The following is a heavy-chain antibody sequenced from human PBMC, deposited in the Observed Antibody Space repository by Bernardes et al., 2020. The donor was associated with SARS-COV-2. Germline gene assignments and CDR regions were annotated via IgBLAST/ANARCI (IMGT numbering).Heavy chain of an antibody. Sequence: GGSLRHSCAASGFTVSNHYMTWVRQAPGKGLPWVSLLDIGDTYYADSVKSRFTISRDNSENTVYLQINNVTAEDTAVYYCARGEYTYFNFEGTNYSLFYGLEVWGQGTTVTVPS. CDR3: ARGEYTYFNFEGTNYSLFYGLEV. J-gene: IGHJ6*02. CDR1: GFTVSNHY. V-gene: IGHV3-66*01. D-gene: IGHD5-18*01. CDR2: LDIGDT.